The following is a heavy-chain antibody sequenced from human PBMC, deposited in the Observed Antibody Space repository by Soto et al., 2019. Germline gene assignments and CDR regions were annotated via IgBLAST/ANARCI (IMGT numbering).Heavy chain of an antibody. J-gene: IGHJ5*02. CDR1: GFSFSNYP. V-gene: IGHV3-64D*06. CDR2: ISNTGGTT. Sequence: GSLRLPGSASGFSFSNYPMHWVRQAPGKGLEYVSAISNTGGTTYHADSVKVRFTISRDNYKNTVSLQMSSLRAEDTAVYFCTNEGSWGQGTLVTVYS. CDR3: TNEGS.